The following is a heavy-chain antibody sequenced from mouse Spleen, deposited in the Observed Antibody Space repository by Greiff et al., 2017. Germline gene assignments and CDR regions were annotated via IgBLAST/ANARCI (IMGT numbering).Heavy chain of an antibody. J-gene: IGHJ2*01. V-gene: IGHV5-9-3*01. Sequence: EVQLQQSGGGLVKPGGSLKLSCAASGFTFSSYAMSWVRQTPEKRLEWVATISSGGSYTYYPDSVKGRFTISRDNAKNTLYLQMSSLRSEDTAMYYCARRAHWPYYFDYWGQGTTLTVSS. CDR3: ARRAHWPYYFDY. CDR1: GFTFSSYA. D-gene: IGHD4-1*01. CDR2: ISSGGSYT.